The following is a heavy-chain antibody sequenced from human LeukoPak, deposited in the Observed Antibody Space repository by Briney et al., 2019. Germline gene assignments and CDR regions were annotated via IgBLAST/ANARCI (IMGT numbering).Heavy chain of an antibody. CDR1: GGTFSSYA. Sequence: SVKVSCKAPGGTFSSYAISWVRQAPGQGLEWMGGIIPIFGTANYAQKFQGRVTITADESTSTAYMELSSLRSEDTAVYYCARDSRSGYYPYYFDYWGQGTLVTVSS. V-gene: IGHV1-69*13. CDR2: IIPIFGTA. D-gene: IGHD3-22*01. CDR3: ARDSRSGYYPYYFDY. J-gene: IGHJ4*02.